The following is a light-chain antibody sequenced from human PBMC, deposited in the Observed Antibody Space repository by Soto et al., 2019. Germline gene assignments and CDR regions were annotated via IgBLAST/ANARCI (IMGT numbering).Light chain of an antibody. V-gene: IGKV1-5*01. CDR1: QSISSW. CDR2: DAS. Sequence: DIQMTQSPSTLSASVGDRVTIPCRASQSISSWLAWYQQKPGKAPKLLIYDASSLESGVPSRFSGSGSGTDFTLAISSLQPEDSATYYCLQDINYPWTFGQGTKVDIK. J-gene: IGKJ1*01. CDR3: LQDINYPWT.